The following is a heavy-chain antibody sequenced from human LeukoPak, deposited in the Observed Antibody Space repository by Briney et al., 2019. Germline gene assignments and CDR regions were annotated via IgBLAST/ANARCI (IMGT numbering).Heavy chain of an antibody. CDR1: GGTFSSYA. CDR3: ARDQGGFGVVVPAAYKRSYYYYMDV. Sequence: GASVKVSCKASGGTFSSYAISWVRQAPGQGLEWMGGIIPIFGTANYAQKFQGRVTITTDESTSTAYMELSSLRSEDTAVYYCARDQGGFGVVVPAAYKRSYYYYMDVWGKGTTVTVSS. D-gene: IGHD2-2*01. J-gene: IGHJ6*03. CDR2: IIPIFGTA. V-gene: IGHV1-69*05.